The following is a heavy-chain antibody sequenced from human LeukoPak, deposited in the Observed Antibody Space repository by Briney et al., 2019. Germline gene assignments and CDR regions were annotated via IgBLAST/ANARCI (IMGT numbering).Heavy chain of an antibody. V-gene: IGHV3-48*03. CDR2: ISSFGSTI. Sequence: PGGSLRLSCSASGFTLDDYGMSWVRQAPGKGLEWVSYISSFGSTIYYADSVKGRFTISRDNAKNSLYLQMNSLRAEDTAVYYCAGSAYYRDFDYWGQGTLVTVSS. CDR1: GFTLDDYG. CDR3: AGSAYYRDFDY. J-gene: IGHJ4*02. D-gene: IGHD3-22*01.